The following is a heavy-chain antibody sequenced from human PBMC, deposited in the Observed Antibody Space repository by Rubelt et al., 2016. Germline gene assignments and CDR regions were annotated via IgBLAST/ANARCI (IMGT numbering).Heavy chain of an antibody. D-gene: IGHD6-6*01. CDR3: ARDRIRIAARQGWYFDL. V-gene: IGHV1-18*01. Sequence: QVQLVQSGAEVKKPGASVKVSCKASGYTFTSYGISWVRQAPGQGLEWMGWISAYNGNTNYAQKCQGGVTRTTDTSTSTDYMELRSLRSDDTAVYYCARDRIRIAARQGWYFDLWGRGTLVTVSS. J-gene: IGHJ2*01. CDR1: GYTFTSYG. CDR2: ISAYNGNT.